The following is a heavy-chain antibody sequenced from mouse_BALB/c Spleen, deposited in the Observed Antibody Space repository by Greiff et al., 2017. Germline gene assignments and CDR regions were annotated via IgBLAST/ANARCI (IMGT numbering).Heavy chain of an antibody. CDR1: GFSLTSYG. D-gene: IGHD2-10*02. CDR3: AKMYGNYEYFDY. CDR2: IWRGGST. Sequence: VQLQESGPSLVQPSQSLSITCTVSGFSLTSYGVHWVRQSPGKGLEWLGVIWRGGSTDYNAAFMSRLSITKDNSKSQVFFKMNSLQADDTAIYYCAKMYGNYEYFDYWGQGTTLTVSS. J-gene: IGHJ2*01. V-gene: IGHV2-5-1*01.